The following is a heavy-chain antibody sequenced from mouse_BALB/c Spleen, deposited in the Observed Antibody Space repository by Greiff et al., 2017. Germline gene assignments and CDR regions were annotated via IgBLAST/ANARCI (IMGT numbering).Heavy chain of an antibody. V-gene: IGHV5-12-2*01. CDR2: ISNGGGST. CDR1: GFTFSSYT. J-gene: IGHJ3*01. Sequence: EVKLVESGGGLVKPGGSLKLSCAASGFTFSSYTMSWVRQTPEKRLEWVAYISNGGGSTYYPDTVKGRFTISRDNAKNTLYLQMSSLKSEDTAMYYCARQTLYGSSSWFAYWGQGTLVTVSA. D-gene: IGHD1-1*01. CDR3: ARQTLYGSSSWFAY.